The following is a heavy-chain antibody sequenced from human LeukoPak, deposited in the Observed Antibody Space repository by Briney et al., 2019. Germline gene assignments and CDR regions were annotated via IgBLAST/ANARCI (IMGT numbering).Heavy chain of an antibody. J-gene: IGHJ3*02. CDR3: AREVSITMIVVVSLGAHAFDI. CDR1: GFTFSSYA. D-gene: IGHD3-22*01. Sequence: PGGSLRLSCAASGFTFSSYAMHWVRQAPGKGLEWVAVISYDGSNKYYADSVKGRFTISRDNSKNTLYLQMNSLRAEDTAVYYCAREVSITMIVVVSLGAHAFDIWGQGTMVTVSS. V-gene: IGHV3-30-3*01. CDR2: ISYDGSNK.